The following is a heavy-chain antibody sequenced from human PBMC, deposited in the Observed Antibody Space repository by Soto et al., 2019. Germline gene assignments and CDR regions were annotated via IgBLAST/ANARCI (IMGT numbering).Heavy chain of an antibody. D-gene: IGHD2-15*01. CDR1: GVSLTTSGVG. CDR2: IYWDDDK. J-gene: IGHJ4*02. CDR3: AHRQRTVVVGAPFDL. Sequence: QITLRESGPTLVQPTQTPTLTCTLSGVSLTTSGVGVGWIRQPPGKALEWLALIYWDDDKRFSPSLKSRLAITRDTSKNPVVMTMTDMAPVDTAIYYCAHRQRTVVVGAPFDLWGQGSQVTVSS. V-gene: IGHV2-5*02.